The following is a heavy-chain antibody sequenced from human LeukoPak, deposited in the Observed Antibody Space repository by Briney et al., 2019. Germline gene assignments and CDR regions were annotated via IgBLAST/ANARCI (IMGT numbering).Heavy chain of an antibody. CDR2: IIPIFGTA. Sequence: ASVKVSCKASGGTFSSYAISWVRQAPGQGLEWMGGIIPIFGTANYAQKFQGRVTITADKSTSTAYMELSSLRSEDTAVYYCARDVRGYSVNWFDPWGQGTRVTVSS. V-gene: IGHV1-69*06. D-gene: IGHD2-15*01. J-gene: IGHJ5*02. CDR3: ARDVRGYSVNWFDP. CDR1: GGTFSSYA.